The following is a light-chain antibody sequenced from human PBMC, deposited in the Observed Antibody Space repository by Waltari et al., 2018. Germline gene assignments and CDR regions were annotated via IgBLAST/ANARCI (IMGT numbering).Light chain of an antibody. J-gene: IGKJ2*01. CDR2: LGS. V-gene: IGKV2-28*01. CDR1: QSLLHTNGYTY. Sequence: DIVMTQSPLSLPVSPGEPASISFRPSQSLLHTNGYTYLDWYLQKPGQSPQLLIYLGSNRASGVPDRFSGSGSGTDFTLKISRVEAEDAGVYYCFQALQTPYTFGQGTKLEIK. CDR3: FQALQTPYT.